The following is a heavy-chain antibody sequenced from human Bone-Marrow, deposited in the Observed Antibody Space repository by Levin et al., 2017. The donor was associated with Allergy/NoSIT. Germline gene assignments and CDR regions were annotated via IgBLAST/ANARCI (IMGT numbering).Heavy chain of an antibody. CDR1: GFTFNTYG. CDR2: IDSSGNYI. CDR3: ARDAVEMAGTPFYLDY. J-gene: IGHJ4*02. V-gene: IGHV3-21*01. Sequence: GGSLRLSCAASGFTFNTYGMNWIRQAPGKGLEWVSYIDSSGNYIYYADSVRGRFTISRDNAKNSLYLQMNSLRAEDTALYYCARDAVEMAGTPFYLDYWGQGTLVTVSS. D-gene: IGHD5-24*01.